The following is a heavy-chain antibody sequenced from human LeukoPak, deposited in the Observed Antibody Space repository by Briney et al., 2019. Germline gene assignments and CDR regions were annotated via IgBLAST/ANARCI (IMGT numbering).Heavy chain of an antibody. D-gene: IGHD6-13*01. J-gene: IGHJ4*02. CDR1: GGSISSYY. Sequence: SETLSLTCTVSGGSISSYYWSWIRQPPGKGLEWIGYIYYSGSTNYNPSLKSRVTISVYTSKKQFSLKLSSVTAADTAVYYCARAIAAAGMEVFDYWGQGTLVTVSS. V-gene: IGHV4-59*08. CDR2: IYYSGST. CDR3: ARAIAAAGMEVFDY.